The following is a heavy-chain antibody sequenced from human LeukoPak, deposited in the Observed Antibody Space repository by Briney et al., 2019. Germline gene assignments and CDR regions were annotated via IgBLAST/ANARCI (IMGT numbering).Heavy chain of an antibody. J-gene: IGHJ5*02. CDR2: MNPNSGNT. D-gene: IGHD3-22*01. Sequence: ASVKVSCKASGGTFSTYAISWVRQAPGQGLEWMGWMNPNSGNTGYAQKFQGRVTMTMNTPISTAYMELSSLRSEDTAVYYCARGRTSYYYDSRLDPWGQGTLVTVSS. CDR1: GGTFSTYA. CDR3: ARGRTSYYYDSRLDP. V-gene: IGHV1-8*02.